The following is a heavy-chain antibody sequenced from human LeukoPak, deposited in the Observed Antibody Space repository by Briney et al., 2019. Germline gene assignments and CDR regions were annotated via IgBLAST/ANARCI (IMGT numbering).Heavy chain of an antibody. CDR1: GYTLTELS. J-gene: IGHJ6*02. D-gene: IGHD2-8*01. V-gene: IGHV1-24*01. Sequence: ASVKVSCKVSGYTLTELSMHWVRQAPGKRLEWMGGFDPEDGEAIYAQKFQGRVTMTEDTSTDTAYMELSSLRSEDTAVYYCAGVSRYYYYGMDVWGQGTTVTVSS. CDR2: FDPEDGEA. CDR3: AGVSRYYYYGMDV.